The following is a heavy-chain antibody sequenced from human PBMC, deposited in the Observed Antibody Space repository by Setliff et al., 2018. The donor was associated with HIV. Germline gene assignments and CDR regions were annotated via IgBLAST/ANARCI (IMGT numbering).Heavy chain of an antibody. D-gene: IGHD3-3*01. Sequence: PSETLSLTCTVSAGSISSGTYYWRWIRQHPGKGLEWIGYIYYSGSTYYNPSLKSRVTISVDTSRNQFSLKLSSVTAADTAVYYCARDRSDYYNLPGYFDHWGQGTPVTVSS. CDR2: IYYSGST. V-gene: IGHV4-31*03. CDR3: ARDRSDYYNLPGYFDH. CDR1: AGSISSGTYY. J-gene: IGHJ4*02.